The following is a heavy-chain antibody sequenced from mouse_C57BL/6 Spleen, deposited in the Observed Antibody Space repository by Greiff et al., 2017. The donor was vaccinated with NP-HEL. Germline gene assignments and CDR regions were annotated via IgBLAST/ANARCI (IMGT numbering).Heavy chain of an antibody. Sequence: QVQLQQPGAELVKPGASVKLSCKASGYTFTSYWMQWVKQRPGQGLEWIGEIDPSDSYTNYNQKFKGKATLTVDTSSSTAYMQLSSLTSEDSAVYYCARRSSSDYWGKGTTLTVSS. CDR1: GYTFTSYW. CDR3: ARRSSSDY. V-gene: IGHV1-50*01. J-gene: IGHJ2*01. CDR2: IDPSDSYT. D-gene: IGHD1-1*01.